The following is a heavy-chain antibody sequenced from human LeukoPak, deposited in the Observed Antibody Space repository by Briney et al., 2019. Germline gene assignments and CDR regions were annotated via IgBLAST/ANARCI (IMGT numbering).Heavy chain of an antibody. CDR3: AREIVAGTFDR. V-gene: IGHV3-11*01. CDR2: IGGSDGII. J-gene: IGHJ4*02. D-gene: IGHD6-19*01. Sequence: GGSLRLSCVASGFIFSSYSMSWIRQAPGKGLEWVSDIGGSDGIISYGDSVKGRFTISRDFAKNSLFLQMNSLRADDTAVYYCAREIVAGTFDRWGQGTLVTASS. CDR1: GFIFSSYS.